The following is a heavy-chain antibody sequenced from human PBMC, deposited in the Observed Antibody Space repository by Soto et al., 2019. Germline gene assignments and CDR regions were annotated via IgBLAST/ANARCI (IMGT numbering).Heavy chain of an antibody. CDR1: GFTFDDYA. Sequence: EVQLVESGGGLVQPGRSLRLSCAASGFTFDDYAMHWVRQAPGKGLERVSGISGNSGSIGYADSVKGRFTISRDNAKNPLYLQMDSLRAEDRALYHCEQDFEPSWGFGGGYTPQYFDYWGRGTLVSVSS. CDR2: ISGNSGSI. D-gene: IGHD3-10*01. J-gene: IGHJ4*02. V-gene: IGHV3-9*01. CDR3: EQDFEPSWGFGGGYTPQYFDY.